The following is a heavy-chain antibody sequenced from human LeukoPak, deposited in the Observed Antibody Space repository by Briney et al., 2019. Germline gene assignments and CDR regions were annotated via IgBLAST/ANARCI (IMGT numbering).Heavy chain of an antibody. J-gene: IGHJ4*02. CDR2: INPSGGST. CDR3: ARAHSSSPEDY. CDR1: GYTFTSYY. V-gene: IGHV1-46*01. D-gene: IGHD6-6*01. Sequence: GASVKVSCKASGYTFTSYYMHWVRQAPGQGLEWMGTINPSGGSTSYAQKFQGRVTVTRGTSTSTVYMELSSLRSEDTAVYYCARAHSSSPEDYWGQGTLVTVSS.